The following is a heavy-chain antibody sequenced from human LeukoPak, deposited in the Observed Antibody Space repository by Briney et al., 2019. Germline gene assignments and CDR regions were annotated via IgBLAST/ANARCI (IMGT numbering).Heavy chain of an antibody. D-gene: IGHD3-22*01. CDR3: ARGPIGYYYYGMDV. Sequence: ASVKVSCKASGYTFTAYYMHWVRQAPGQGLEWMGWINPNSGGTNTSQKFQDRVTLTRDTSINTAYMELSSLRSDDTAVYYCARGPIGYYYYGMDVWGQGTTVTVSS. CDR1: GYTFTAYY. CDR2: INPNSGGT. V-gene: IGHV1-2*02. J-gene: IGHJ6*02.